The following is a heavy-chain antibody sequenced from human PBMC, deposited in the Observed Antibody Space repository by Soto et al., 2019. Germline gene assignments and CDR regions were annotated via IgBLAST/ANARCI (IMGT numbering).Heavy chain of an antibody. Sequence: QMQLVQSGPEVKKPGTSVKVSCKASGFTFTSSAVQWVRQARGQRLEWIGWIVVGSGNTNYAQKFQERVTITRDMFTSTAYMELSSLRSEDTAVYYCAADLSVGGGSCFDYWGQGTLVTVSS. D-gene: IGHD2-15*01. CDR3: AADLSVGGGSCFDY. CDR1: GFTFTSSA. CDR2: IVVGSGNT. V-gene: IGHV1-58*01. J-gene: IGHJ4*02.